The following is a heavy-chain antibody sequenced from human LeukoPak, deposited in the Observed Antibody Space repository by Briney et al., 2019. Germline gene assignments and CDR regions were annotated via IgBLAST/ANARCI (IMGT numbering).Heavy chain of an antibody. CDR2: IYYCGST. D-gene: IGHD4-17*01. V-gene: IGHV4-59*01. Sequence: SETLSLTCTVSGGSISSYYWSWIRQPPGKELEWIGYIYYCGSTNYNPSLKSRVTISVDTSKNQFSLKLSSVTAADTAVYYCARSGEDYGDYVGYFDLWGRGTLVTVSS. CDR3: ARSGEDYGDYVGYFDL. CDR1: GGSISSYY. J-gene: IGHJ2*01.